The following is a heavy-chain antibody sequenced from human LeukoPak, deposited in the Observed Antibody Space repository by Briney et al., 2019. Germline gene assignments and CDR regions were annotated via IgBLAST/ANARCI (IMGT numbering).Heavy chain of an antibody. CDR1: GYTFTGYY. CDR2: INPNSGGT. CDR3: ARDGSSNGLGENWFDP. Sequence: ASVKVSCKASGYTFTGYYMHWVRQAPGQGLEWMGWINPNSGGTNYAQKFQGRVTMTRDTSISTAYMELSRLRSDDTAVYYCARDGSSNGLGENWFDPWGQGTLVTVSS. V-gene: IGHV1-2*02. J-gene: IGHJ5*02. D-gene: IGHD3-10*01.